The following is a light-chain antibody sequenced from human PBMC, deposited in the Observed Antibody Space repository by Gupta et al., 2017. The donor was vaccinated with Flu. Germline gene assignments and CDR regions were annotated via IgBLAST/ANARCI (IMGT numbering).Light chain of an antibody. V-gene: IGLV1-51*01. Sequence: KVTISSSGSSSKIGSNYVCWYQHPPEPAPNLLIYDNSRRSSAMPDRFSGSKSATSATVATTGLQSGDEADYYWDAWDNSLSAYVFGNETKVTVL. CDR2: DNS. CDR1: SSKIGSNY. CDR3: DAWDNSLSAYV. J-gene: IGLJ1*01.